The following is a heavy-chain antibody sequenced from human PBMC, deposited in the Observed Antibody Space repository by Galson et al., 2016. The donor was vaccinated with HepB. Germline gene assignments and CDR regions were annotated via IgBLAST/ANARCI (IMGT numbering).Heavy chain of an antibody. CDR1: GFTFSSYA. D-gene: IGHD3-16*01. CDR2: ITGSGGTT. J-gene: IGHJ4*02. CDR3: GKHGGFDY. Sequence: SLRLSCAASGFTFSSYAMSWVRQAPGKGLEWVSGITGSGGTTHSADSVKGRVTIPRDNSNNTLYLSMNSLRAGDTAVYYCGKHGGFDYWGQGALVTVSS. V-gene: IGHV3-23*01.